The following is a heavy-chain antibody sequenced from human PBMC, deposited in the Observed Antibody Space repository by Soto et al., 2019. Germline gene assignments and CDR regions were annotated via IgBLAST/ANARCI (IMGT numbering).Heavy chain of an antibody. CDR2: LKSDNGGT. CDR3: ARDLRPLGSGSACPLYGLDI. Sequence: QVQLVQSGAQVKPPGASVKVSCKASGYTFTGHYMHWVRQVSGKRLEHLGWLKSDNGGTYYAPKFQGRVTFTRDTSTSTAYMELSGLQSDDTAVYFCARDLRPLGSGSACPLYGLDIWGQGTTVVVS. J-gene: IGHJ6*02. CDR1: GYTFTGHY. D-gene: IGHD3-10*01. V-gene: IGHV1-2*02.